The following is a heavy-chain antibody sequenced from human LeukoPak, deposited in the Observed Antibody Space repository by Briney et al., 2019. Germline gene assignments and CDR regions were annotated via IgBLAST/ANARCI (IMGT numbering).Heavy chain of an antibody. CDR3: ARLYYYDSSGYYYLDY. CDR2: INPNSGGT. Sequence: GASVKVSCKASGYTFTGYYMHWVRQAPGQGLEGMGWINPNSGGTNYAQKFQGRVTMTRDTSISTAYMELSRLRSDDTAVYYCARLYYYDSSGYYYLDYWGQGTLVTVSS. V-gene: IGHV1-2*02. D-gene: IGHD3-22*01. J-gene: IGHJ4*02. CDR1: GYTFTGYY.